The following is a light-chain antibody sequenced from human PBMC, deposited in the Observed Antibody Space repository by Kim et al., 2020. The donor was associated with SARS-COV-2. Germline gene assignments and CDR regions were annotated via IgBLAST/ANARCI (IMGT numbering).Light chain of an antibody. CDR1: KLGDKC. V-gene: IGLV3-1*01. Sequence: VSPGPAARFTCCGDKLGDKCASCYQQKPGQSPLLVIYQDFERPSGFPERFSGSVSGNTATLTISGTQAMDVADYYCQAWDSNSVLFGGGTRLTFL. J-gene: IGLJ2*01. CDR2: QDF. CDR3: QAWDSNSVL.